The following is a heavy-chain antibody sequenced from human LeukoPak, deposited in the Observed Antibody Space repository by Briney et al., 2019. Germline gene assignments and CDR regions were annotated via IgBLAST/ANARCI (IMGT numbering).Heavy chain of an antibody. CDR2: ISGSGGST. J-gene: IGHJ4*02. V-gene: IGHV3-23*01. D-gene: IGHD3-3*01. CDR3: AKDGLTSYYDFWSGYPLGYYFDY. CDR1: GFTFSSYA. Sequence: PGGSLRLSCAASGFTFSSYAMSWVRQAPGKGLEWVSAISGSGGSTYYADSVKGRFTISRDNSKNTLYLQMNSLRAEDTAVYYCAKDGLTSYYDFWSGYPLGYYFDYWGQGTLVTVSS.